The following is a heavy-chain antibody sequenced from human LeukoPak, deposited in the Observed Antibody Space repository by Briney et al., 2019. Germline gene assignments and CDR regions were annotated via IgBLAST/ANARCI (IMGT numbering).Heavy chain of an antibody. CDR3: AKDGASYYYGSGSPYYFDY. Sequence: AGGSLRLSCVASGFSFGTYAMSWVRQAAGKGLEWVSAISGSGGSTYYADSVKGRFTISRDNSKNTLYLQMNSLRAEDTAVYYCAKDGASYYYGSGSPYYFDYWGQGTLVTVSS. D-gene: IGHD3-10*01. V-gene: IGHV3-23*01. J-gene: IGHJ4*02. CDR2: ISGSGGST. CDR1: GFSFGTYA.